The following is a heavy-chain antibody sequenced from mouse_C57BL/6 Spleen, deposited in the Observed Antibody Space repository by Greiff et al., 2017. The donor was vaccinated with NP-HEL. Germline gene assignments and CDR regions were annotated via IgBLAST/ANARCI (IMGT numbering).Heavy chain of an antibody. J-gene: IGHJ3*01. V-gene: IGHV1-81*01. Sequence: QVQLQQSGAELARPGASVKLSCKASGYTFTSYGISWVKQRTGQGLEWIGEIYPRSGNTYYNEKFKGKATLTADKSSSTAYMELRSLTSEDSAVYFCERIEAYEYDGAYWGQGTLVTVSA. CDR1: GYTFTSYG. D-gene: IGHD2-4*01. CDR2: IYPRSGNT. CDR3: ERIEAYEYDGAY.